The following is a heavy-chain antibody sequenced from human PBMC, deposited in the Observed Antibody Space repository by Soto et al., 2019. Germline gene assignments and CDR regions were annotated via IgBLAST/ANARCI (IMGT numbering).Heavy chain of an antibody. Sequence: GGSLRLSCAASGFTFDDYAMHWVRQAPGKGLEWVSGISWNSGSIGYADSVKGRFTISRDNAKNSLYLQMNSLRAEDAALYYCAKAGSIAARPDRYYYYGMDVWGQGTTVTVSS. J-gene: IGHJ6*02. CDR1: GFTFDDYA. CDR3: AKAGSIAARPDRYYYYGMDV. CDR2: ISWNSGSI. V-gene: IGHV3-9*01. D-gene: IGHD6-6*01.